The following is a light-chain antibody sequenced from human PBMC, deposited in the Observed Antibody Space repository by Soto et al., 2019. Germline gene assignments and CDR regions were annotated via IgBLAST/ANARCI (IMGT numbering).Light chain of an antibody. CDR3: QQYCATPWT. CDR2: WAS. CDR1: QSILYSSNNQNC. V-gene: IGKV4-1*01. J-gene: IGKJ1*01. Sequence: DIVMTQSPDSLAVSLGGRATINCESSQSILYSSNNQNCLAWYQQKPGQPPKLLIYWASTRKSGVPDRFSGSGSVTDFTLTISSLQAEDVAVYYCQQYCATPWTFGQGTKVEIK.